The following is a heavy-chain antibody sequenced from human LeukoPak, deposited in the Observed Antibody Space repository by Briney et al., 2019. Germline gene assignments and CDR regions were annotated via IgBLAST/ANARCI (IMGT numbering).Heavy chain of an antibody. D-gene: IGHD3-10*01. CDR3: ARDPFRSHRSPLDWSGDP. CDR1: GYTFTTYG. CDR2: ISGKNGDT. V-gene: IGHV1-18*01. J-gene: IGHJ4*02. Sequence: ASVKVSCKASGYTFTTYGISWVRQAPGQGPEWMGWISGKNGDTKYAQILQDRVTMTTDTSTNTAYMELRNLRSDDTAVYYCARDPFRSHRSPLDWSGDPWGQGTLVTVSS.